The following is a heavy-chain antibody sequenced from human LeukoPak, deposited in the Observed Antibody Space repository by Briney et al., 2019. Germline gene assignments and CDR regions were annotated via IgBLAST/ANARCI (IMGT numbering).Heavy chain of an antibody. CDR3: AKDPSGSYADGLFDY. D-gene: IGHD1-26*01. J-gene: IGHJ4*02. CDR1: GFTFSSYW. CDR2: INSDGGST. V-gene: IGHV3-74*01. Sequence: GGSLRLSCAASGFTFSSYWMHWVRQAPGKGLVWVSRINSDGGSTSYTDSVKGRFTISRDNSKNTLYLQMNSLRAEDTAVYYCAKDPSGSYADGLFDYWGQGTLVTVSS.